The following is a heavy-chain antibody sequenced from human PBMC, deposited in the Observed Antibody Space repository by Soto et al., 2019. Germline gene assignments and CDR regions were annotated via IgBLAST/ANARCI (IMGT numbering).Heavy chain of an antibody. CDR3: ARAQDYSDSSGYPFDY. CDR1: GGSISSGGYS. V-gene: IGHV4-30-2*01. CDR2: IYHSGST. D-gene: IGHD3-22*01. J-gene: IGHJ4*02. Sequence: SETLSLTCAVSGGSISSGGYSWNWIRQPPGKGLEWIGYIYHSGSTHYNSSLKSRVAMSVDRSKNQFSLNLSSVTAADTAVYYCARAQDYSDSSGYPFDYWGQGTLVTVS.